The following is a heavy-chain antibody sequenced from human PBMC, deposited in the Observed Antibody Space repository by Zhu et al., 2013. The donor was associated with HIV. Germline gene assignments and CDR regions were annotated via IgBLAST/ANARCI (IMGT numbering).Heavy chain of an antibody. CDR2: INAGNGNT. Sequence: QVQLVQSGAEVKKPGSSVKVSCKASGGTFSSYAISWVRQAPGQRLEWMGWINAGNGNTKYSQKFQGRATITRDTSASTAYMELSSLRSENTAVYYCARDRWYYDSSGCFDYWGQGTLVTVSS. J-gene: IGHJ4*02. D-gene: IGHD3-22*01. CDR3: ARDRWYYDSSGCFDY. CDR1: GGTFSSYA. V-gene: IGHV1-3*01.